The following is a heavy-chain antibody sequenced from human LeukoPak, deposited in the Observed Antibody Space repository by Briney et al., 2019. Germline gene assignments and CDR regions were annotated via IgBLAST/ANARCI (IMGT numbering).Heavy chain of an antibody. J-gene: IGHJ5*02. V-gene: IGHV4-59*01. Sequence: SETLSLTCTVSGGSISSYCWSWIRQPPGKGLEWIGYIYYSGSTNYNPSLKSRVTISVDTSKNQFSLKLSSVTAADTAVYYCARVGYYYDSSGYSGPWFDPWGQGTLVTVSS. CDR3: ARVGYYYDSSGYSGPWFDP. CDR2: IYYSGST. CDR1: GGSISSYC. D-gene: IGHD3-22*01.